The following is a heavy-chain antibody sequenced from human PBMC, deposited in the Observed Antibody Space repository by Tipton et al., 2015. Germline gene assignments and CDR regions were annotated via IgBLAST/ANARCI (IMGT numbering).Heavy chain of an antibody. Sequence: SLRLSCTASGFTFRDYAVTWLRQAPGKGLECVGLIRTIADGGTTEYGASVQGRFAISRDDSKSVAYPQMNSLTTEDTAVYYCSYWMTHSIFESWGQGILVTVSS. CDR2: IRTIADGGTT. CDR3: SYWMTHSIFES. CDR1: GFTFRDYA. J-gene: IGHJ4*02. V-gene: IGHV3-49*03. D-gene: IGHD1-1*01.